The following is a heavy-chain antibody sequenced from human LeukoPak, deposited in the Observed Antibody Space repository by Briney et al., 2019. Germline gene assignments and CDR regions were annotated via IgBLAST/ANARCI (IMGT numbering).Heavy chain of an antibody. V-gene: IGHV3-7*01. Sequence: GGSLGLSCAASGFTFRNYYMSWVRQAPGKGLEWVANIKQDGSETYYVDSVKGRFTISRDNAKNSLFLQMNSLRAEDTALYYCARDGRHTAMGYWGQGTLVSVSS. D-gene: IGHD5-18*01. J-gene: IGHJ4*02. CDR3: ARDGRHTAMGY. CDR2: IKQDGSET. CDR1: GFTFRNYY.